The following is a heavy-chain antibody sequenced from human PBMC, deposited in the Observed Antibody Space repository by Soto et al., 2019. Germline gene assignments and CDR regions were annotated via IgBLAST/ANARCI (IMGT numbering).Heavy chain of an antibody. CDR2: IYVTGAV. Sequence: SETLSLTCIVSGAALNSGNYYWSWIRQVPGRGLEWIGHIYVTGAVDYNPSLRDRITISQDTSERQFSLSLRLVTAADTAVYYRARLRIATNNYKWFDPWGQGTLVTVSS. CDR1: GAALNSGNYY. D-gene: IGHD2-21*01. V-gene: IGHV4-31*03. J-gene: IGHJ5*02. CDR3: ARLRIATNNYKWFDP.